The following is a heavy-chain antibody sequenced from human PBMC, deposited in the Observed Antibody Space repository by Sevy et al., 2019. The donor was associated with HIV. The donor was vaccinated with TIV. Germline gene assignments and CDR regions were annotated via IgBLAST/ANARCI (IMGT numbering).Heavy chain of an antibody. D-gene: IGHD5-12*01. CDR2: INPNSGGT. J-gene: IGHJ4*02. V-gene: IGHV1-2*02. Sequence: ASVKVSCKASGYTFTGYYMHWVRQAPGQGLEWMGWINPNSGGTNYAQKFQGRVTMTRDTSISTAYMELSRLRSDETAVYYCARGGEYSGYDYPNYWGQGTLVTVSS. CDR3: ARGGEYSGYDYPNY. CDR1: GYTFTGYY.